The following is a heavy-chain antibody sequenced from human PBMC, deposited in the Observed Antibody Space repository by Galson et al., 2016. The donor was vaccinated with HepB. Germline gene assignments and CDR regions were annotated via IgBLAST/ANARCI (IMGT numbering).Heavy chain of an antibody. CDR3: ARDRNFKLTWIQLRKRGTGDGLDY. J-gene: IGHJ4*02. CDR2: TYYRSKWYN. CDR1: GDSVSSNSVA. Sequence: CAISGDSVSSNSVAWNWIRQSPSRGLEWLGRTYYRSKWYNDYAVSVKSRITINPDTSKNQFSLQLNSVTPEDTALYYCARDRNFKLTWIQLRKRGTGDGLDYGGQGTLVTGSS. V-gene: IGHV6-1*01. D-gene: IGHD5-18*01.